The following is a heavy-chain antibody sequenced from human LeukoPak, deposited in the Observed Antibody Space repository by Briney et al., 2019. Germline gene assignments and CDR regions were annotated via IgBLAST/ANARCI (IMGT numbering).Heavy chain of an antibody. V-gene: IGHV4-34*01. CDR3: ARGQSKWLVPFYFDY. CDR1: GGSFSGYY. CDR2: INHSGST. Sequence: SETLSLTCAAYGGSFSGYYWSWIRQPPGRGLEWIGEINHSGSTNYNPSLKSRVTISVDTSKNQFSLKLSSVTAADTAVYYCARGQSKWLVPFYFDYWGQGTLVTVSS. J-gene: IGHJ4*02. D-gene: IGHD6-19*01.